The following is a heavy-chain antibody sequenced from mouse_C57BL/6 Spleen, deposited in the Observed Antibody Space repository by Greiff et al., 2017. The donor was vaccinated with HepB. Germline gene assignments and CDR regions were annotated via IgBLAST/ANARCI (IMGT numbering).Heavy chain of an antibody. CDR2: INPNNGGT. D-gene: IGHD2-3*01. J-gene: IGHJ4*01. CDR1: GYTFTDYY. V-gene: IGHV1-26*01. CDR3: ARTGWRAMDY. Sequence: EVQLQQSGPELVKPGASVKISCKASGYTFTDYYLNWVKQSHGKSLEWIGDINPNNGGTSYNQKFKGKATLTVDKSSSTAYMELRSLTSEDSAVYYCARTGWRAMDYWGQGTSVTVSS.